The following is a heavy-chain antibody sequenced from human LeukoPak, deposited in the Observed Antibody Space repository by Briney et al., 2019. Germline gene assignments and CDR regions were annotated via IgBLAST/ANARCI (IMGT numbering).Heavy chain of an antibody. CDR3: ARDCSSTSCRRDY. V-gene: IGHV1-2*02. D-gene: IGHD2-2*01. Sequence: ASVKVSCKASGYTFTGYYMHWVRQAPGQGLEWMGWINPNSGGTNYAQKFQGRVTMTRDTSISTVYMELSSLRSEDTAVYYCARDCSSTSCRRDYWGQGTLVTVSS. CDR1: GYTFTGYY. CDR2: INPNSGGT. J-gene: IGHJ4*02.